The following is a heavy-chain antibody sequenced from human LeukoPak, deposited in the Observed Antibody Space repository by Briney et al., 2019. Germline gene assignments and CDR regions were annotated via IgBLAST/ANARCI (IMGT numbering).Heavy chain of an antibody. J-gene: IGHJ4*02. Sequence: GGSLRLSCAASGFTFSSYGMHWVRQAPGKGLEWVAVISYDGSNKYYADSVKGRFTISRDKSKNTLYLQMNSLRAEDTAVYYCAKDWGYSYGYFDYWGQGTLVTVSS. D-gene: IGHD5-18*01. CDR1: GFTFSSYG. CDR2: ISYDGSNK. CDR3: AKDWGYSYGYFDY. V-gene: IGHV3-30*18.